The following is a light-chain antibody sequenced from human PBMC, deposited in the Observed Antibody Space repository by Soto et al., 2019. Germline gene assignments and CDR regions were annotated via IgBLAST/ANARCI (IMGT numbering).Light chain of an antibody. CDR3: QRYNSVPPWT. J-gene: IGKJ1*01. Sequence: DIPMTQSPSSLSASVGDRVTITCRASQGISNYLAWYQQKPGKVPKLLIYAASTLQSGVPSRFSGSGSGTHFTLTISRLQPDDVATYYCQRYNSVPPWTFGQGTKVEIK. V-gene: IGKV1-27*01. CDR1: QGISNY. CDR2: AAS.